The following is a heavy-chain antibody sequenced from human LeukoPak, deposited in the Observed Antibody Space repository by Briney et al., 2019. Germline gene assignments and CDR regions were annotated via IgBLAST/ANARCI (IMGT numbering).Heavy chain of an antibody. CDR1: GVTFSSLW. CDR3: ARDRGYNSFDY. V-gene: IGHV3-7*01. J-gene: IGHJ4*02. D-gene: IGHD3-10*01. Sequence: GGSLRLSCAASGVTFSSLWMTWVRQAPGKGLEWVANINPDGSVKNYVDSMRGRFTISRDNAKNSLYLQMNSLRAEDTAVYYCARDRGYNSFDYWSQGTLVTVSS. CDR2: INPDGSVK.